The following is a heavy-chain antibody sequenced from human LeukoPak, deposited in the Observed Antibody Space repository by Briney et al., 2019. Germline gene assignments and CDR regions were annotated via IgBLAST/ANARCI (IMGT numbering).Heavy chain of an antibody. CDR2: IIPIFGTA. CDR3: ARVRPPPLGITIFGVVTPHRDAFDI. V-gene: IGHV1-69*05. D-gene: IGHD3-3*01. CDR1: GGTFSSYA. Sequence: EASVKVSCKASGGTFSSYAISWVRQAPGQGLEWMGGIIPIFGTANYAQKFQGRVTTTTDESTSTAYMELSSLRSEDTAVYYCARVRPPPLGITIFGVVTPHRDAFDIWGQGTMITVSS. J-gene: IGHJ3*02.